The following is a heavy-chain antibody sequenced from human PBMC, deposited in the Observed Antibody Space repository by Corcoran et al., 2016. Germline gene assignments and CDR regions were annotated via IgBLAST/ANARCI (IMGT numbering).Heavy chain of an antibody. Sequence: QVQLVESGGGLVKPGGSLRLSCAASGFTFSDYYMSWIRQAPGKGLEWVSYISSSGSTIYYADSVKGRFTISRDNAKNSLYLQMNSMRAEDTAVYYGAREGGIVVVPAAPGGRFDPWGQGTLVTVSS. CDR3: AREGGIVVVPAAPGGRFDP. J-gene: IGHJ5*02. CDR1: GFTFSDYY. V-gene: IGHV3-11*01. D-gene: IGHD2-2*01. CDR2: ISSSGSTI.